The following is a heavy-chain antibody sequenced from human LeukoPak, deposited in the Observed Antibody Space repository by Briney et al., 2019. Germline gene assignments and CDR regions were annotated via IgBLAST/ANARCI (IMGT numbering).Heavy chain of an antibody. J-gene: IGHJ6*03. CDR3: ARQPGTTDYYYYYMDV. D-gene: IGHD1-7*01. CDR2: MNPNSGNT. CDR1: GYTFTSYD. V-gene: IGHV1-8*01. Sequence: ASVKVSCKASGYTFTSYDINWVRQATGQGLEWMGWMNPNSGNTGYAQKFQGRVTMTRNTSISTAYMELSSLRSEDTAMYYCARQPGTTDYYYYYMDVWGKGTTVTVSS.